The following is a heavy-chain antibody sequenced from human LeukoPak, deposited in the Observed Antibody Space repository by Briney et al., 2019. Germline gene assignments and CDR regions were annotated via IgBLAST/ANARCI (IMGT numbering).Heavy chain of an antibody. Sequence: SETLSLTCTVSGGSISSGGYYWSWIRQPPGKGLEWIGYIYHSGSTYYNPSLKSRVTISVDRSKNQFSLKLSSVTAADTAVYYCARDNVGSGTYMDVWGKGTTVTVSS. CDR1: GGSISSGGYY. CDR2: IYHSGST. D-gene: IGHD3-3*01. J-gene: IGHJ6*03. V-gene: IGHV4-30-2*01. CDR3: ARDNVGSGTYMDV.